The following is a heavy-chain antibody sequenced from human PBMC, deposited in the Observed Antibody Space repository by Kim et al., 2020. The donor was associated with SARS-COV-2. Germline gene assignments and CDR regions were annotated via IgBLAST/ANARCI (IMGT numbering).Heavy chain of an antibody. D-gene: IGHD2-15*01. Sequence: GGSLRLSCAASGFTFRSYGMHWVRQAPGKGLQWVALIWYDATNKYYADSVKGRFTISRDNSNNMLYLQMNSLRVETTAVYYCARDGVCSGDHCHHDYWGQGTLVTVSS. CDR2: IWYDATNK. J-gene: IGHJ4*02. CDR1: GFTFRSYG. CDR3: ARDGVCSGDHCHHDY. V-gene: IGHV3-33*01.